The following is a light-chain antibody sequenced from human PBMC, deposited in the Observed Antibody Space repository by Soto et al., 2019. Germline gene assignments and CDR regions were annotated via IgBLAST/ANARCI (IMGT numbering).Light chain of an antibody. Sequence: IVLTQSLATLSLSQGERATLSCRASQSVSSYLAWYQQKPGQAPRLLIYDTSTRATGIPARFSGSGSGTEFTLTISSLQSEDSAVYHCQQYNKWPLTFGGGSKVDIK. CDR1: QSVSSY. CDR2: DTS. CDR3: QQYNKWPLT. J-gene: IGKJ4*01. V-gene: IGKV3-15*01.